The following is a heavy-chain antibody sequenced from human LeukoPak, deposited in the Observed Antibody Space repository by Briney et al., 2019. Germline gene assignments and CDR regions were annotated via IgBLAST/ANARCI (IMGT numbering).Heavy chain of an antibody. Sequence: SETLSLTCTVSGGSISSGDYYWSWIRQPPGKGLEWIGYIYYSGSTHYNPSLKSRVTMSVDTSKNQFSLKLSSVTAADTAVYYCARDRQLGGYYFDYWGQGTLVTVSS. CDR3: ARDRQLGGYYFDY. V-gene: IGHV4-30-4*08. D-gene: IGHD6-13*01. CDR2: IYYSGST. CDR1: GGSISSGDYY. J-gene: IGHJ4*02.